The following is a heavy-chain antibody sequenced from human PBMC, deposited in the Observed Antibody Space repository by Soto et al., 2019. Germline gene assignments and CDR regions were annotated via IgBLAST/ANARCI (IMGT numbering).Heavy chain of an antibody. CDR1: GFTFSTYA. CDR3: ARGAPGRDGYNLDFQH. V-gene: IGHV3-21*04. CDR2: ISSSGSFR. D-gene: IGHD5-12*01. Sequence: GGSLRLSCAASGFTFSTYAMNWVRQAPGKGLEWVSSISSSGSFRYYADSVKGRFTISRDNAKNSLYLQMNSLRAQDTAVYYCARGAPGRDGYNLDFQHWGQGTLVTVSS. J-gene: IGHJ1*01.